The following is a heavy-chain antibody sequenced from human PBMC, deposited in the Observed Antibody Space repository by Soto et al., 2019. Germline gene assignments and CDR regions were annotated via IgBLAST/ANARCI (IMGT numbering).Heavy chain of an antibody. J-gene: IGHJ3*02. Sequence: GGSLRLSCAASGFTFDDYAMHWVRQAPGKGLEWVSGISWNSGSIGYADSVKGRFTISRDNAKNSLYLQMNSLRAVDTALYYCANLEYSSSDDAFDIWGQGTMVTVSS. CDR1: GFTFDDYA. V-gene: IGHV3-9*01. CDR3: ANLEYSSSDDAFDI. CDR2: ISWNSGSI. D-gene: IGHD6-6*01.